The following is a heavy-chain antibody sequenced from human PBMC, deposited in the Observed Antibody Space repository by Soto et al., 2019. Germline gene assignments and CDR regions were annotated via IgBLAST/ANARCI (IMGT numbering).Heavy chain of an antibody. CDR2: ISGYGGTT. D-gene: IGHD4-4*01. J-gene: IGHJ4*02. Sequence: GGSLRLSCAASGFTFSSSGMNWVRQAPGKGLEWVSSISGYGGTTYYADAVKGRFTISRDNSQNTLYLQMNSLRAEDTAVYYCVKGTSNADYWGQGTLVTVSS. V-gene: IGHV3-23*01. CDR1: GFTFSSSG. CDR3: VKGTSNADY.